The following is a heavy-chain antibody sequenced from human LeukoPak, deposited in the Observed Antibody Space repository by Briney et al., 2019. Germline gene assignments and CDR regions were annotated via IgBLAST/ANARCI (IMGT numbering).Heavy chain of an antibody. CDR3: AKEVTMIVVVIDY. CDR1: GFTFSSYA. D-gene: IGHD3-22*01. J-gene: IGHJ4*02. CDR2: ISGSGGST. Sequence: GGSLRLSCAASGFTFSSYAMSWVRQAPGKGLEWVSAISGSGGSTYYADYVKGRFTISRDNSKDTLYLQMNSLRAEDTAVYYCAKEVTMIVVVIDYWGQGTLVTVSS. V-gene: IGHV3-23*01.